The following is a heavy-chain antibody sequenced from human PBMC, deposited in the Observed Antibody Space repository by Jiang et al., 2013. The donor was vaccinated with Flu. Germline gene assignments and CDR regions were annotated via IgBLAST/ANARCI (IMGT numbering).Heavy chain of an antibody. V-gene: IGHV1-3*01. CDR2: INGRDGDT. Sequence: GAEVKKPGASVKVSCETSGYRFTSYTMNWVRLAPGQRLEWMGWINGRDGDTKISQKFQDRLTLSRDTAASTGYMELSGLTSEDTAVYYCARRGSCNS. D-gene: IGHD2-15*01. CDR1: GYRFTSYT. J-gene: IGHJ5*01. CDR3: ARRGSCNS.